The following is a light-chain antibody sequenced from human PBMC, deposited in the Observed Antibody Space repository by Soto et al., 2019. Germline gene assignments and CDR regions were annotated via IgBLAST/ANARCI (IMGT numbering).Light chain of an antibody. CDR1: QGIRSW. CDR3: QQANSFPVT. V-gene: IGKV1D-12*01. J-gene: IGKJ5*01. Sequence: DIQMTQSPSSVSAAVGDRVTITCRASQGIRSWLAWYQQKPGKAPKLLIYAASKLQSGVPSRFSGSGSGTDFTLTISSLQPEDFETYYCQQANSFPVTFGQGTRLDI. CDR2: AAS.